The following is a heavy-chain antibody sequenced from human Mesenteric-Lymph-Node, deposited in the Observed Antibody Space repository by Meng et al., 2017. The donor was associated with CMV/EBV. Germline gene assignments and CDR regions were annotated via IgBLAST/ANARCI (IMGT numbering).Heavy chain of an antibody. CDR2: ISGSGGRT. V-gene: IGHV3-23*01. CDR3: ANTVTAGNFDY. D-gene: IGHD1-1*01. J-gene: IGHJ4*02. CDR1: GFTFSSYA. Sequence: GGSLRLSCAASGFTFSSYAMSWVRQAPGKGLEWVSAISGSGGRTYYADSVKGRFTISRDNSKNTLYLQMNSLRAEDTAVYYCANTVTAGNFDYWGQGTLVTVSS.